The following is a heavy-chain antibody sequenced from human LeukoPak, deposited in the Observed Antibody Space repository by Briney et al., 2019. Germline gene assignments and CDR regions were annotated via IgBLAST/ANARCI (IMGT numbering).Heavy chain of an antibody. J-gene: IGHJ3*02. D-gene: IGHD2-15*01. Sequence: SETLSLTCTVSGDSISSSVRYWGWIRQPPGKGLEWIGGIFHGGSTFYNPSFTSRVTISTDTSKNQFSLRLTSVTAADTAVYYCARGWAFDIWGQGTMVTASS. CDR1: GDSISSSVRY. CDR2: IFHGGST. CDR3: ARGWAFDI. V-gene: IGHV4-39*07.